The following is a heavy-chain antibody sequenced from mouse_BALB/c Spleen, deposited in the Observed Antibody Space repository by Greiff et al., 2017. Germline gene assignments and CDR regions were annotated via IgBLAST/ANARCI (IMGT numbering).Heavy chain of an antibody. V-gene: IGHV5-6-3*01. J-gene: IGHJ2*01. CDR3: ARDASTLLRYFDY. D-gene: IGHD1-1*01. CDR2: INSNGGST. Sequence: EVQLVESGGGLVQPGGSLKLSCAASGFTFSSYGMSWVRQTPDKRLELVATINSNGGSTYYPDSVKGRFTISRDNAKNTLYLQMSSLKSEDTAMYYCARDASTLLRYFDYWGQGTTLTVSS. CDR1: GFTFSSYG.